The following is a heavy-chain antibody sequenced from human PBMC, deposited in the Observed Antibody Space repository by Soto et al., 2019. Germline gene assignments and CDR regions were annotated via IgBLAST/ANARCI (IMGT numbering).Heavy chain of an antibody. CDR3: VRTCTRGSSSNSDY. V-gene: IGHV4-34*01. CDR1: GGSFSGYY. Sequence: SETLSLTCAVYGGSFSGYYWSWIRQPPGKGLEWIGEINHSGSTNYNPSLKSRVTISVDTSKNQFSLKLSSVTAADTAVYYCVRTCTRGSSSNSDYWGQGTLVTVSS. J-gene: IGHJ4*02. CDR2: INHSGST. D-gene: IGHD6-6*01.